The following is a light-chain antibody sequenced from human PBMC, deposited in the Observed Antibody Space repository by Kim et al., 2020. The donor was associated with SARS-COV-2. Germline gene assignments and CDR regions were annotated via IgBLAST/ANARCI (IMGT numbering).Light chain of an antibody. J-gene: IGKJ1*01. CDR3: QQYHTHST. CDR2: KTS. V-gene: IGKV1-5*03. CDR1: QNVNIW. Sequence: DIQMTQSPSILPASVGDTVTITCRASQNVNIWLAWYQQKPGQVPKLLIHKTSGLQRGVPSRFSGGGSGTDFTLTIRSLQPDDFATYYCQQYHTHSTFGQGTKVEI.